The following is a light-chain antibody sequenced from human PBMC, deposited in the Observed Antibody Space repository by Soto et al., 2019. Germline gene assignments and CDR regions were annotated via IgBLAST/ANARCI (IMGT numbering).Light chain of an antibody. CDR1: SSDVGGYNY. V-gene: IGLV2-14*01. CDR3: NSYTSSSTYV. CDR2: EVS. Sequence: QSVLTQPASVSGSPGQSITISCTGSSSDVGGYNYVSWYQHHPGKAPKLMIYEVSNRPSGVSNRFSGSKSGNTASLTISGLQAEDEADYYFNSYTSSSTYVFGTGTKVTVL. J-gene: IGLJ1*01.